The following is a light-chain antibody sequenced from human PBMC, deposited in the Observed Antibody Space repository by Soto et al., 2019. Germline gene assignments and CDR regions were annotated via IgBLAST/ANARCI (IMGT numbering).Light chain of an antibody. Sequence: QSVLTQPPSVSGAPGQRVTISCTGSSSNIGAGYDVHWYQQLPGTAPKLLIYGNSNRPSGVPDRFSGSKSGTSASLAITGLQAEDEADYYCQSYDSSLSVDVFGTGTKVT. J-gene: IGLJ1*01. CDR2: GNS. CDR3: QSYDSSLSVDV. V-gene: IGLV1-40*01. CDR1: SSNIGAGYD.